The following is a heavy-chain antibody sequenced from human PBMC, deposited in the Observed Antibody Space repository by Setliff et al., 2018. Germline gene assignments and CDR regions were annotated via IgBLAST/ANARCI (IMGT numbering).Heavy chain of an antibody. CDR3: AREVLSTVVAWDC. CDR1: GYTFISYG. J-gene: IGHJ4*02. V-gene: IGHV1-2*02. CDR2: INPNSGDT. Sequence: ASVKVSCKTSGYTFISYGINWVRQAPGQGLEWMGCINPNSGDTTFAQKFQGRVTITRDTSNSTDYMDLSRLTSDDTAVYYCAREVLSTVVAWDCWGQGTLVTVSS. D-gene: IGHD4-17*01.